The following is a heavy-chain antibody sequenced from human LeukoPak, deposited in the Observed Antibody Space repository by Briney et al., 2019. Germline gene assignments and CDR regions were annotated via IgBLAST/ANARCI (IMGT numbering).Heavy chain of an antibody. Sequence: SETLSLTCTVSGYSISSGYYWGWIRQPPGKGLEWIGSIYHSGSTYYNPSLKSRVTISVDTSKNQFSLKLSSVTAADTAVYYCARHVDYNFWSGYPYYMDVWGKGTTVTVSS. V-gene: IGHV4-38-2*02. J-gene: IGHJ6*03. D-gene: IGHD3-3*01. CDR1: GYSISSGYY. CDR3: ARHVDYNFWSGYPYYMDV. CDR2: IYHSGST.